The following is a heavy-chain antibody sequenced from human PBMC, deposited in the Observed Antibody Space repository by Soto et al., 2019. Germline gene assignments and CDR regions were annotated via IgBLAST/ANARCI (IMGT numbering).Heavy chain of an antibody. CDR2: INAGNGNT. V-gene: IGHV1-3*01. Sequence: ASVKVTCKDSGYTYTNYARHWVRQAPGQRLEWMGWINAGNGNTKYSQKFQGRVTITRDTSASTAYMELSSLRSEDTAVYYCARVSGYYLPDYWGQGTLVTVSS. CDR3: ARVSGYYLPDY. CDR1: GYTYTNYA. J-gene: IGHJ4*02. D-gene: IGHD5-12*01.